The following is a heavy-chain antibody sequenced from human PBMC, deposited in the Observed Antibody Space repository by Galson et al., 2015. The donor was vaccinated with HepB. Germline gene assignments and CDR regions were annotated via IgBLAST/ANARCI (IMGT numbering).Heavy chain of an antibody. Sequence: SCKASGGTFSSYAISWVRQAPGQGLEWMGRIIPILGIANYAQKFQGRVTITADKSTSTAYMELSSLRSEDTAVYYCARDKGYCSSTSCYYYDYWGQGTLVTVSS. CDR3: ARDKGYCSSTSCYYYDY. J-gene: IGHJ4*02. CDR2: IIPILGIA. D-gene: IGHD2-2*01. V-gene: IGHV1-69*04. CDR1: GGTFSSYA.